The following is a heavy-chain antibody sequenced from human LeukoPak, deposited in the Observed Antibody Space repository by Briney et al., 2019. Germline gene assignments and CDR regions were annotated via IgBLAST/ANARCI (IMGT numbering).Heavy chain of an antibody. D-gene: IGHD3-22*01. Sequence: SETLSLTCTVSGGSITSYYWSWIRQPAGKGLEWIGRIYITGSTNYNPSLKSRVIMSLDTSKNQTSLRLSSVTAADTAVCYCAREDYYDSSGYMLPDHWGQGTLVTVSS. CDR1: GGSITSYY. J-gene: IGHJ4*02. CDR2: IYITGST. CDR3: AREDYYDSSGYMLPDH. V-gene: IGHV4-4*07.